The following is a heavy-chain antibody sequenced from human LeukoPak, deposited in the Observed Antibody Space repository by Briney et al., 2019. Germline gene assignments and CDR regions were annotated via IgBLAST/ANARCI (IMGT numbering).Heavy chain of an antibody. J-gene: IGHJ4*02. CDR2: IRYDGSNK. CDR1: GFTFSSYG. CDR3: TSRVVVPAAISDY. Sequence: GGSLRLSCAASGFTFSSYGMHWVRQAPGKGLEWVAFIRYDGSNKYYADSVKGRFTISRDNSKNTLYLQMNSLRAEDTAVYYCTSRVVVPAAISDYWGQGTLVTVSS. V-gene: IGHV3-30*02. D-gene: IGHD2-2*01.